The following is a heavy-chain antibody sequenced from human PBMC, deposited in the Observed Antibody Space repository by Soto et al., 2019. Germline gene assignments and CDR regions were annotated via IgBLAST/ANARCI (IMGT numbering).Heavy chain of an antibody. V-gene: IGHV1-3*01. CDR1: GYTFSSYA. CDR2: INAGNGNT. CDR3: ARNEDH. J-gene: IGHJ4*02. Sequence: ASVKVSCKASGYTFSSYAMHWVRQAPGQRLEWMGWINAGNGNTKYSQKFQDRVTLTRDRSASTAYMEIRSLRSEDTAVYYCARNEDHWGQGTLVTVSS.